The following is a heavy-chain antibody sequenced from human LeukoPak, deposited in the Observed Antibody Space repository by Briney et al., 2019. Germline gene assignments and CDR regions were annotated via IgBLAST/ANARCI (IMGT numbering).Heavy chain of an antibody. CDR2: INSDGSTT. CDR1: GFTFSSNW. V-gene: IGHV3-74*01. CDR3: ARVRFLAYYFDY. J-gene: IGHJ4*02. D-gene: IGHD3-3*01. Sequence: GGSLRLSCAASGFTFSSNWMHWVRQAPGKGLVWVSRINSDGSTTSYADSVRGRFTISRDNAKNTVYLQMNSLRAEDTAVYYCARVRFLAYYFDYWGQGTLVTVSS.